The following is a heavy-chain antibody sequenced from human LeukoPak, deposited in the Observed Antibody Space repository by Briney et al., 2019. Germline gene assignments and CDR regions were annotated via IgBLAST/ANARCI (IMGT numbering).Heavy chain of an antibody. J-gene: IGHJ4*02. Sequence: SETLSLTCAVYDGSSGYYWSWIRQPPGKGLEWIGEIHPSGITSFNPSLKSRASISADTSKNQFSLKLTSVTAADTALYYCSRGRDQSKTGDYWGQGTLATVPS. D-gene: IGHD2-2*01. CDR3: SRGRDQSKTGDY. CDR2: IHPSGIT. CDR1: DGSSGYY. V-gene: IGHV4-34*01.